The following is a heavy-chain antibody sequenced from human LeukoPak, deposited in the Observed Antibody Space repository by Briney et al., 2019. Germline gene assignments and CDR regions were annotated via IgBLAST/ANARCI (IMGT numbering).Heavy chain of an antibody. CDR2: IYSGGST. V-gene: IGHV3-53*01. CDR3: ARDRVVVAATLFDY. D-gene: IGHD2-15*01. CDR1: GFSFSSEY. J-gene: IGHJ4*02. Sequence: GGSLRLSWTGSGFSFSSEYMSWVRQAPGKGLEWVALIYSGGSTYYADSVKDRFTISRDNSKNTLYLQMNSLRAEDTAVYYCARDRVVVAATLFDYWGQGTLVTVSS.